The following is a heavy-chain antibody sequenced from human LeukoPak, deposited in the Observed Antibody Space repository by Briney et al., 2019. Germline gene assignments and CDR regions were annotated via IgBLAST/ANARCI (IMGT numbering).Heavy chain of an antibody. J-gene: IGHJ6*03. CDR2: ISSSSSYK. D-gene: IGHD2-15*01. Sequence: GGSLRLSCAASGFTFSSYSMNWVRQAPGKGLEGVSSISSSSSYKYYADSVKGRFTISRDNAKTSLYLQMNSLRAEDTAVYYCAKTHGPYCSGGSCLDYYYYMDVWGKGTTVTVSS. CDR3: AKTHGPYCSGGSCLDYYYYMDV. CDR1: GFTFSSYS. V-gene: IGHV3-21*01.